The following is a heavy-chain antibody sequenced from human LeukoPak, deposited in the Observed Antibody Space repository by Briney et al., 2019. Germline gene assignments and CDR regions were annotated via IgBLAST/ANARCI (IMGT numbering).Heavy chain of an antibody. V-gene: IGHV3-23*01. J-gene: IGHJ4*02. CDR2: ISGGGGST. D-gene: IGHD3-22*01. Sequence: PGGSLRLSCAASGFTFSSYAMSWVRQAPGKGLAWVSTISGGGGSTYYSDSVKGRFTISRDNSKNTLYLQMNSLRAEDTAIYYCAKENWGYNWKYDSSGSGINYWGQGTLVTFSS. CDR1: GFTFSSYA. CDR3: AKENWGYNWKYDSSGSGINY.